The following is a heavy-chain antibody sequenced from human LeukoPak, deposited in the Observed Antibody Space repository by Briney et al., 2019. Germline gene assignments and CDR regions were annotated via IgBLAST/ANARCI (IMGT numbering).Heavy chain of an antibody. J-gene: IGHJ3*02. V-gene: IGHV3-7*01. D-gene: IGHD6-6*01. CDR2: IKQDGSEK. CDR1: GFTFSSYW. Sequence: GRSLRLSCAASGFTFSSYWMSWVRQAPGKGLEWVANIKQDGSEKYYVDSVKGRFTISRNNAKNSLYLQMNSLRAEDTAVYYCARVAARDDAFDIWGQGTMVTVSS. CDR3: ARVAARDDAFDI.